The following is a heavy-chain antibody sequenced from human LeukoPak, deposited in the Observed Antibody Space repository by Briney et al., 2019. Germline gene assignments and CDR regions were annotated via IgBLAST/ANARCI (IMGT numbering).Heavy chain of an antibody. CDR2: INPNSGGT. Sequence: ASVKVSCKASGYTFTGYYMHWVRQAPGQGLEWMGWINPNSGGTNYVQKFQGRVTMTRDTSISTAYMKLSRLRSHDPAVYYCARAYCSGGSCYRRWFDPWGQGTLVTVSS. CDR3: ARAYCSGGSCYRRWFDP. CDR1: GYTFTGYY. V-gene: IGHV1-2*02. J-gene: IGHJ5*02. D-gene: IGHD2-15*01.